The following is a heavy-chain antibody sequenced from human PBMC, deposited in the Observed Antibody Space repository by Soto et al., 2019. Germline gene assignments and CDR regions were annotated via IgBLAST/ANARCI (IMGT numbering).Heavy chain of an antibody. J-gene: IGHJ4*02. CDR1: GFAFSNFG. CDR3: ARFWGPVTSAVDDF. Sequence: QVQLVESGGGVVQPGRSLRLSCAASGFAFSNFGMQWGRQAPGKGLEWVASISYDGNTKKFSDSVKGRFTISRDISSNTLYLQMSSRRSDDTAVYYCARFWGPVTSAVDDFWGQGTLVTVSS. D-gene: IGHD3-16*01. V-gene: IGHV3-30*03. CDR2: ISYDGNTK.